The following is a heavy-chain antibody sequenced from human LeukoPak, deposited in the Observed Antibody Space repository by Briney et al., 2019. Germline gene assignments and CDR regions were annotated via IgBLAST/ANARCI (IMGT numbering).Heavy chain of an antibody. J-gene: IGHJ4*02. CDR2: INPNSGGT. CDR1: GYTFTGYY. V-gene: IGHV1-2*02. CDR3: ARRMWRQWGFDY. Sequence: GASVKVSCKASGYTFTGYYMHWVRQAPGQGLEWMGWINPNSGGTNYAQKLQGRVTMTTDTSTSTAYMELRSLRSDDTAVYYCARRMWRQWGFDYWGQGTLVTVSS. D-gene: IGHD6-19*01.